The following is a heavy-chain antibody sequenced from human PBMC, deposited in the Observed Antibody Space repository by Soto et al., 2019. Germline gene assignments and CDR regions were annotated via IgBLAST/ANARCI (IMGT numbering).Heavy chain of an antibody. CDR1: GDSGGFISSSSYH. Sequence: SETLSLTCTVSGDSGGFISSSSYHWGWIRQPPGKGLEWIGNIYYSGSTYYNPSLKSRVTISVDTSKNQFSLKLTSVTAADTAVYYCARHNSVGDPGGNWFDPWGQGTLVTVSS. J-gene: IGHJ5*02. D-gene: IGHD1-26*01. V-gene: IGHV4-39*01. CDR3: ARHNSVGDPGGNWFDP. CDR2: IYYSGST.